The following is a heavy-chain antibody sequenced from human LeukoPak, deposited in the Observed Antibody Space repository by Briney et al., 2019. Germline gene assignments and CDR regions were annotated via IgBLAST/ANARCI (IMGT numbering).Heavy chain of an antibody. CDR1: GFTFDDYA. Sequence: GRSLRLSCAASGFTFDDYAMHWVRQAPGKGLEWVSGISWNSGSIGYADSVKGRSTISRDNAKNSLYLQMNSLRAEDTALYYCAKDNYYDILTGYHNYFDYWGQGTLVTVSS. J-gene: IGHJ4*02. D-gene: IGHD3-9*01. V-gene: IGHV3-9*01. CDR2: ISWNSGSI. CDR3: AKDNYYDILTGYHNYFDY.